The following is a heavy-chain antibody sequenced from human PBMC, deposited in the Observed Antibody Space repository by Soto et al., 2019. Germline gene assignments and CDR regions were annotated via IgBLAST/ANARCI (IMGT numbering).Heavy chain of an antibody. V-gene: IGHV3-21*01. J-gene: IGHJ4*02. Sequence: EVQLVESGGGLVKPGGSLRLSCAASGFTFSSYSMNWVRQAPGKGLEWVSSISSRSSYIYYADSVKGRFTISRDNAKNSLYLQMNSLRAEDTSVYYCARGLHCSGGSCVFDYWCQGTLVTVSS. CDR2: ISSRSSYI. CDR1: GFTFSSYS. CDR3: ARGLHCSGGSCVFDY. D-gene: IGHD2-15*01.